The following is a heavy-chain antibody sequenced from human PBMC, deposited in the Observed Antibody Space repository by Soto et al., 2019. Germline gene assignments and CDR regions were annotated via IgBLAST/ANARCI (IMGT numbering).Heavy chain of an antibody. CDR2: IIPILGIA. CDR1: GGTFSSYT. V-gene: IGHV1-69*08. D-gene: IGHD6-6*01. J-gene: IGHJ4*02. CDR3: ARDLTGSSSSGRRVNC. Sequence: QVQLVQSGAEVKKPGSSVKVSCKASGGTFSSYTISWVRQAPGQGLEWMGRIIPILGIANYAQKFQGRVTITADKSTSTAYMELSSLRSEDTAVYYCARDLTGSSSSGRRVNCWGQGTLVTVSS.